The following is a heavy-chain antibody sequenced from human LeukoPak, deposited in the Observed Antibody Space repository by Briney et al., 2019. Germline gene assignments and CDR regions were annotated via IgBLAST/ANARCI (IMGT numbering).Heavy chain of an antibody. V-gene: IGHV3-23*01. CDR2: ISGSGTTT. CDR3: AKAQAIFGHNWFDP. CDR1: GFTFSNYA. J-gene: IGHJ5*02. D-gene: IGHD2/OR15-2a*01. Sequence: PGGSLRLSCAASGFTFSNYAMNRVRQAPGKGLEWVSLISGSGTTTQYADSVKGRFTISSDNSKNTLYLQMNSLRAEDTAVYYCAKAQAIFGHNWFDPWGQGTLVTVSS.